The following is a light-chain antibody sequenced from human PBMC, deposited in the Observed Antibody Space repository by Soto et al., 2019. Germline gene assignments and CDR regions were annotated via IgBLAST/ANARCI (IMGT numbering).Light chain of an antibody. V-gene: IGKV1-5*03. CDR2: KAT. J-gene: IGKJ2*01. CDR1: QSISNW. CDR3: QYYHNYSPEFT. Sequence: IQMTQSPSTLSASVGDRVTITCRASQSISNWVAWYQQKPGKAPRLLIYKATSLESGVPPRFSGSGSGTEFTLTISSLQPDDFATYYGQYYHNYSPEFTFGQGTKLDIK.